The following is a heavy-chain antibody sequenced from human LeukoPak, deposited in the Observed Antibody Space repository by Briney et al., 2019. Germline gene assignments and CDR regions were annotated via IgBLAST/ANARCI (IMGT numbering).Heavy chain of an antibody. Sequence: GGSLRLSCAASGFTFSDYYMSWIRQAPGKGLEWVSYISSSGSTIYYADSAKGRFTISRDNAKNSLYLQMNSLRAEDTAVYYCARDLMNPDGNVWGTEMDGYWGHGTLVTVSS. V-gene: IGHV3-11*01. CDR1: GFTFSDYY. J-gene: IGHJ4*01. CDR3: ARDLMNPDGNVWGTEMDGY. D-gene: IGHD3-16*01. CDR2: ISSSGSTI.